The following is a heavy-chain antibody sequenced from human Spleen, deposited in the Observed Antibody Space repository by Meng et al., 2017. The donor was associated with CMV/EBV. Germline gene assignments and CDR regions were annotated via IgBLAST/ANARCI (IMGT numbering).Heavy chain of an antibody. CDR2: ISSSGTYI. Sequence: GESLKISCAASGFTFRSYSMNWVRQAPGKGLEWVSSISSSGTYINYADSLKGRFTISRDNAKNSLYLQMNSLRVEDTAVYYCARDHSRSSPFFDYATDVWGQGTTVTVSS. CDR3: ARDHSRSSPFFDYATDV. J-gene: IGHJ6*02. CDR1: GFTFRSYS. V-gene: IGHV3-21*01. D-gene: IGHD6-6*01.